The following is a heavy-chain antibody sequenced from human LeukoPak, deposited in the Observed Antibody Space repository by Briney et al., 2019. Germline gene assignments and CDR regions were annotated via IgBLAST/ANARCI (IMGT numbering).Heavy chain of an antibody. D-gene: IGHD3-3*01. CDR1: GGSISSHY. CDR3: ARGERRAQKDTYYTHYYYMDV. V-gene: IGHV4-59*11. Sequence: PSETLSLTCTVSGGSISSHYRSWIRQSPGQGLEWIGYIYFSGDTNYKPSLKSRVIISVDTSKNQFSLRLSSVTAADTAVYYWARGERRAQKDTYYTHYYYMDVWGKGTTVTVSS. J-gene: IGHJ6*03. CDR2: IYFSGDT.